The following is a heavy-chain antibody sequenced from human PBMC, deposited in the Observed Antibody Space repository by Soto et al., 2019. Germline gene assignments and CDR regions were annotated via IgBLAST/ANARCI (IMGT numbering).Heavy chain of an antibody. CDR2: IYYSGST. V-gene: IGHV4-59*01. J-gene: IGHJ3*02. CDR3: ARVRDIVVPRAFDI. Sequence: QVQLQESGPGLVKPSETLSLTCTVSGGSISSYYWSWIRQPPGKGLEWIGYIYYSGSTNYNPSLKSRVTISVDTSKNQFSLKLSSVTAADTAVYYCARVRDIVVPRAFDIWGQGTMVTVSS. CDR1: GGSISSYY. D-gene: IGHD2-2*01.